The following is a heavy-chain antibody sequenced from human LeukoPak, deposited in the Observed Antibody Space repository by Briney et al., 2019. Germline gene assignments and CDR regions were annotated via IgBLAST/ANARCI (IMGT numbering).Heavy chain of an antibody. CDR2: IYYSGST. CDR3: ARSRGIRFDY. V-gene: IGHV4-59*01. J-gene: IGHJ4*02. Sequence: PSETLSLTCTVSGGSISSYYWSWIRQPPGKGLEWIGYIYYSGSTNYNPSLKSRVTISVDTSKNQFSLKLSSVTAADTAVYYCARSRGIRFDYWGQGTLVTVSS. CDR1: GGSISSYY. D-gene: IGHD1-14*01.